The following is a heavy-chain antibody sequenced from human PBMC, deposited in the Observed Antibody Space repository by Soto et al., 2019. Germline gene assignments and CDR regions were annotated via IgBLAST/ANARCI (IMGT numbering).Heavy chain of an antibody. Sequence: NPAETLSFTCSVSGASVSSGDYYWSWIRQPPWKGLEWIGHVYFSGSTNYIPSLMSRLTLSVDTAKNQFSLKLNSVTAADTAEDYCARIPVDAYMIYWSDPWGQGTHVTVSS. CDR1: GASVSSGDYY. D-gene: IGHD3-16*01. CDR3: ARIPVDAYMIYWSDP. J-gene: IGHJ5*02. CDR2: VYFSGST. V-gene: IGHV4-61*08.